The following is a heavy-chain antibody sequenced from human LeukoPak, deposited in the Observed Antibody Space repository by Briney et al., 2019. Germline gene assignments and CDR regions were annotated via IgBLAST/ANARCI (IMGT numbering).Heavy chain of an antibody. D-gene: IGHD3-22*01. Sequence: SETLSLTCTVSGGSISSYYWSWIRQPPGKGLEWIGYIYYSGSANYNPSLKSRVTISVDTSKNQFSLKLSSVTAADTAVYYCARLGYYDSSGYYYGAFDIWGQGTMVTVSS. CDR3: ARLGYYDSSGYYYGAFDI. V-gene: IGHV4-59*08. J-gene: IGHJ3*02. CDR1: GGSISSYY. CDR2: IYYSGSA.